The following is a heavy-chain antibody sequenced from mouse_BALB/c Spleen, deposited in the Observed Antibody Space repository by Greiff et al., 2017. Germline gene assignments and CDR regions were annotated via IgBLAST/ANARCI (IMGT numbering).Heavy chain of an antibody. D-gene: IGHD2-3*01. Sequence: VLLVESGAELVRPGASVKLSCKASGYTFTDYEMHWVKQTPVHGLEWIGAIHPGSGGTAYNQKFKGKATLTADKSSSTAYMELSSLTSEDSAVYYCTGYDGYYVPFAYWGQGTPVTVSA. CDR3: TGYDGYYVPFAY. J-gene: IGHJ3*01. V-gene: IGHV1-15*01. CDR1: GYTFTDYE. CDR2: IHPGSGGT.